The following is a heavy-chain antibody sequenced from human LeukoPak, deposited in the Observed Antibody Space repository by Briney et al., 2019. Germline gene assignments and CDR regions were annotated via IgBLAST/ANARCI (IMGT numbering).Heavy chain of an antibody. CDR2: ISSSGSTI. V-gene: IGHV3-48*03. Sequence: PGGSLRLSCAASGFTFSSYEMNWVRQAPGKGLEWVSYISSSGSTIYYADSVKGRFTISRDNAKNSLYLQMNSLRAEDTAVYYCATDPSGGRRWYSFDYWGQGTLVTVSS. CDR1: GFTFSSYE. D-gene: IGHD6-13*01. J-gene: IGHJ4*02. CDR3: ATDPSGGRRWYSFDY.